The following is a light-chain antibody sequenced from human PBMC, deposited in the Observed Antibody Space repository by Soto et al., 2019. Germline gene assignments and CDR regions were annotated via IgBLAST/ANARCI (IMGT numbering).Light chain of an antibody. Sequence: EIVMTQSPATLSVSPGERAILSCRASQSVSSNLAWYQQKPGQAPRLLIYGASTRATGIPARFSGSGSGTDFTLTISSLEPEDFAVYYCQQRSRTFGQGTKVDI. J-gene: IGKJ1*01. CDR1: QSVSSN. CDR2: GAS. V-gene: IGKV3-15*01. CDR3: QQRSRT.